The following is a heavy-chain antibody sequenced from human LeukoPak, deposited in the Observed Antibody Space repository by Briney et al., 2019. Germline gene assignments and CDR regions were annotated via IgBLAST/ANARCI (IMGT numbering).Heavy chain of an antibody. CDR1: GFSFKNYA. J-gene: IGHJ4*02. Sequence: GGSLRLSCAASGFSFKNYAMGWVRQVPGKGLEWVLIISASGDSTYYEDSVKGRFTISRDNSKNTVSLQMNTLRVEDTAVYYCAANWNCDYWGQGTPVTVSS. V-gene: IGHV3-23*01. D-gene: IGHD1-20*01. CDR3: AANWNCDY. CDR2: ISASGDST.